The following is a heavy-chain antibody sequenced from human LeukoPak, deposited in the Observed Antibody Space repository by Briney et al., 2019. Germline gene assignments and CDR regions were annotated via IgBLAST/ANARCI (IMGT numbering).Heavy chain of an antibody. D-gene: IGHD3-22*01. V-gene: IGHV3-48*03. CDR1: GFTFSSYE. CDR2: ISSAGSTI. J-gene: IGHJ4*02. Sequence: LTGGSLRLSCAASGFTFSSYEMNWVRQAPGKGLEWVSYISSAGSTIYYADSVKGRFTISRDNTKNSLYLQMNSLRAEDTAVYYCVSSGSGSYWGQGTLVTVSS. CDR3: VSSGSGSY.